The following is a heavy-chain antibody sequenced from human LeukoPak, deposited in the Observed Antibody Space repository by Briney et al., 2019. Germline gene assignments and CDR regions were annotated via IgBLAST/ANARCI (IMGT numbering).Heavy chain of an antibody. V-gene: IGHV3-74*01. CDR1: GFTLSTYW. CDR3: ARGGLDHAFDL. CDR2: ISNDGSAT. D-gene: IGHD3/OR15-3a*01. Sequence: GGSLRLSCAASGFTLSTYWMYWVRQGLGKGLEYVSRISNDGSATTYADSVKGRFSISRDNAKRTVYLQMNSLRPEDTAMFYCARGGLDHAFDLWGQGTMVSVSS. J-gene: IGHJ3*01.